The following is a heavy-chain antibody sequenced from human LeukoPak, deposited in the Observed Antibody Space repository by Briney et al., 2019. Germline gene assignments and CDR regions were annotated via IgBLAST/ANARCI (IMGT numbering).Heavy chain of an antibody. D-gene: IGHD4-17*01. CDR3: ARKWYGEHFDY. CDR2: INPNSGGT. J-gene: IGHJ4*02. V-gene: IGHV1-2*06. Sequence: ASVNVSCKASGYTFTGYYMHWVRQAPGQGLEWMGRINPNSGGTNYAQKFQGRVTMTRDTSISTAYMELSRLRSDDTAVYYCARKWYGEHFDYWGQGTLVTVSS. CDR1: GYTFTGYY.